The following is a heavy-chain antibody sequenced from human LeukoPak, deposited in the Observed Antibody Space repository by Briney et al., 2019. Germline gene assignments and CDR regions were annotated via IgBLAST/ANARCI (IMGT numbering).Heavy chain of an antibody. V-gene: IGHV3-30*04. Sequence: PGGSLRLSCAASGFTFSSYAMHWVRQAPGKGLEWVAVISYDGSNKYYADSVKGRFTISRDNSKNTLYLQMNSLRAEDTAVYYCARDRDFDWLPIKGYFDYWGQGTLVTVSS. CDR1: GFTFSSYA. CDR3: ARDRDFDWLPIKGYFDY. CDR2: ISYDGSNK. D-gene: IGHD3-9*01. J-gene: IGHJ4*02.